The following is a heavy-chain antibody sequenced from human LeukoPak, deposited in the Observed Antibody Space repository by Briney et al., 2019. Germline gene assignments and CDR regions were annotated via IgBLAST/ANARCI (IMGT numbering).Heavy chain of an antibody. D-gene: IGHD6-19*01. V-gene: IGHV3-30-3*01. CDR2: ISYDGSSK. CDR1: GFTFSNYA. CDR3: ARTQAAVTGRDVYFDY. Sequence: GRSLRLSCAASGFTFSNYAIHGVRQAPGKGLEWVAVISYDGSSKYYADSVKGRFTISRDNSKNTLYLQMNSLRTEDTAVYYCARTQAAVTGRDVYFDYWGQGTLVTVSS. J-gene: IGHJ4*02.